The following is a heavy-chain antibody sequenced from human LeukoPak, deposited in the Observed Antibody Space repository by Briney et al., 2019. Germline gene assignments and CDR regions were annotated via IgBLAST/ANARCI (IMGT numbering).Heavy chain of an antibody. CDR1: GGSISSYY. V-gene: IGHV4-59*01. Sequence: SETLSLTCTVSGGSISSYYWSWIRQPPGKGLEWIGYIYYSGSTNYNPSLKSRVTISVDTSKNQFSLKLSSVTAADTAVYYCARGDIVATLGAYWGQGTLVTVFS. CDR2: IYYSGST. D-gene: IGHD5-12*01. J-gene: IGHJ4*02. CDR3: ARGDIVATLGAY.